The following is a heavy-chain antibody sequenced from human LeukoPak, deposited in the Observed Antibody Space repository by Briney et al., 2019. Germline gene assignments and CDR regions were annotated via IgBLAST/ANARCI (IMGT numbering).Heavy chain of an antibody. V-gene: IGHV1-69*13. D-gene: IGHD2-2*01. CDR3: ARDNFCSSTSCKGDYGMDV. CDR1: GGTFSSYA. CDR2: IIPIFGTA. J-gene: IGHJ6*02. Sequence: GASVKVSCKASGGTFSSYAISWVRQAPGQGLEWMGGIIPIFGTANYAQKFQGRVTITADESTSTAYMELSSLRSEDTAVYYCARDNFCSSTSCKGDYGMDVWGQGTTVTVSS.